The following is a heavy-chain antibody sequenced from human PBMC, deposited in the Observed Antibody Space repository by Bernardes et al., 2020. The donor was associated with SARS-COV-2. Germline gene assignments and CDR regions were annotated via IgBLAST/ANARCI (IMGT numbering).Heavy chain of an antibody. Sequence: ATLSLTPAVSCGSTTAYYFSWILPSPGEGLEWIGEVNESGSTAYNPSLESRVTISVDTSKNLFSLKVTPVTAADTAVYYCARGGSPRWGSTSCYSCDSGYWFHPWGQGTLVTVSS. V-gene: IGHV4-34*01. CDR2: VNESGST. D-gene: IGHD2-2*01. J-gene: IGHJ5*02. CDR3: ARGGSPRWGSTSCYSCDSGYWFHP. CDR1: CGSTTAYY.